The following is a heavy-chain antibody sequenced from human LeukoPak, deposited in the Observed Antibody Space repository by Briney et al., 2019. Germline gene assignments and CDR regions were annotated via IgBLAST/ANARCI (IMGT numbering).Heavy chain of an antibody. J-gene: IGHJ3*02. V-gene: IGHV4-59*01. CDR1: GGSISSYY. D-gene: IGHD5-18*01. Sequence: SETLSLTCTVSGGSISSYYWSWIRQPPGKGLEWIGYIYYSGSTNYNPSLKSRVTISVDTSKNQFSLKLSSVTAADTAVYYCARTVKRIQLWLRVTPPEFFDIWGQGTMVTVSS. CDR2: IYYSGST. CDR3: ARTVKRIQLWLRVTPPEFFDI.